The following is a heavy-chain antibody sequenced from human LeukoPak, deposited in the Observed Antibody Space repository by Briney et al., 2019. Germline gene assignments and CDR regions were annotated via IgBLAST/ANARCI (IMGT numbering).Heavy chain of an antibody. CDR2: IDPSDSYT. CDR3: ARLRDGSIDY. Sequence: GESLKISCKGSGYSLTSYWISWVRQMPGKGLEWMGRIDPSDSYTNYSPSFQGHVTISTDKSIFTAYLQWSSLKASDTAMYYCARLRDGSIDYWGQGTLVTVSS. CDR1: GYSLTSYW. J-gene: IGHJ4*02. V-gene: IGHV5-10-1*01.